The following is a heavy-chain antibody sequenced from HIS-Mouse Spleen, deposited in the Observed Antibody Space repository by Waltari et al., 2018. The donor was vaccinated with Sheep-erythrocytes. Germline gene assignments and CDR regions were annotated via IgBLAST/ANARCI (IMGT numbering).Heavy chain of an antibody. D-gene: IGHD6-6*01. V-gene: IGHV3-23*01. CDR3: AKVRSSSLGAFDI. J-gene: IGHJ3*02. CDR1: GFTFSSYA. Sequence: EVQLLESGGGLVQPGGSLRLSCAASGFTFSSYAMSWVRQAPGKGLEWVSAISGSVGSTYYPRSVKGRFTISRDNSKNTMYLQMNSLRAEDTAVYYCAKVRSSSLGAFDIWGQGTMVTVSS. CDR2: ISGSVGST.